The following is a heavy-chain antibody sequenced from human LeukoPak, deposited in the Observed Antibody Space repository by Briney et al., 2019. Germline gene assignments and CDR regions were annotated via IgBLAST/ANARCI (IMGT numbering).Heavy chain of an antibody. CDR3: ARVRGGGFRTADY. CDR1: GFTLSRFA. D-gene: IGHD1-14*01. J-gene: IGHJ4*02. Sequence: QTGGSLRLSCAASGFTLSRFAMHWVRQAPGKGLEWVALISYDGGRKWYADSVKGRFSISRDNSKNTLSLQMNSLTGEDTAMYYCARVRGGGFRTADYWGQGTLVTVSS. V-gene: IGHV3-30*07. CDR2: ISYDGGRK.